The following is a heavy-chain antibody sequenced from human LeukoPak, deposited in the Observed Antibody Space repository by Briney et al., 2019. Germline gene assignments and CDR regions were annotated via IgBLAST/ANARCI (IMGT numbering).Heavy chain of an antibody. D-gene: IGHD1-26*01. CDR3: ARHIVGGNFDS. J-gene: IGHJ4*02. Sequence: PSETLSLTCSVSGGAITSDYWSWIRQSPGVGLEWIAYVFHSGGTNYNPSLRGRVTISLAASKTQFSLTLTAVTAADTALYYCARHIVGGNFDSWGPGKFVTVS. V-gene: IGHV4-59*08. CDR1: GGAITSDY. CDR2: VFHSGGT.